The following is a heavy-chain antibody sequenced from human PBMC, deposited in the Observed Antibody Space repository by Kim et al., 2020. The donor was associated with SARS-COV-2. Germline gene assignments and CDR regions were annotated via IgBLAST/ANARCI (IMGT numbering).Heavy chain of an antibody. D-gene: IGHD3-10*01. CDR3: ATIRYGSQSYHYFDN. J-gene: IGHJ4*01. CDR2: ISSSGTYT. CDR1: GFTFSDYY. V-gene: IGHV3-11*03. Sequence: GGSLRLSCAASGFTFSDYYMSWVRQAPGKGLEWLSYISSSGTYTNYADSVKGRFTVSRDNAKNSLYLQMNSLTVDDTAVYYCATIRYGSQSYHYFDNWGHGTLVTLSS.